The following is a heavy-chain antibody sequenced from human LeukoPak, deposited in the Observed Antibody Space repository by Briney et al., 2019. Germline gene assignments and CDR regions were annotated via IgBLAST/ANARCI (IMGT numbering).Heavy chain of an antibody. Sequence: GGSLRLSCAASGFTLTTYSMNWVRQAPGKGLEWVAVISFDATNKYYADSVKGRFTISRDNSKNTLYLQMNSLRAEDTAVYYCAKRPGVTYYYYGMDVWGQGTTVTVSS. J-gene: IGHJ6*02. CDR2: ISFDATNK. V-gene: IGHV3-30*18. CDR1: GFTLTTYS. D-gene: IGHD3-10*01. CDR3: AKRPGVTYYYYGMDV.